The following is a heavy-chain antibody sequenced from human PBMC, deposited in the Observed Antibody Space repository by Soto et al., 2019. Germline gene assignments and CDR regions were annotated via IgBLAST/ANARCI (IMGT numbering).Heavy chain of an antibody. J-gene: IGHJ4*01. CDR3: ARVGEINYGGNPEGY. CDR1: GGTFSSYA. V-gene: IGHV1-69*01. CDR2: IITIFGTA. D-gene: IGHD4-17*01. Sequence: QVQLVQSGAEVKKPGSSVKVSCKASGGTFSSYAISWVRQAPGQGLEWMGGIITIFGTANYAQKFQGRVTITADESTSTAYMEMSSLRSEDTAVYYCARVGEINYGGNPEGYWGHGTLVTVSS.